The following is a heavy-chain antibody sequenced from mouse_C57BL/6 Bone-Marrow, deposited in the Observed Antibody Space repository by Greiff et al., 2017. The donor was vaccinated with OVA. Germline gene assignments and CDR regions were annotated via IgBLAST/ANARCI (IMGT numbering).Heavy chain of an antibody. D-gene: IGHD2-4*01. Sequence: LVESGAELVRPGASVTLSCKASGYTFTDYEMHWVKQTPVHGLEWIGAIDPETGGTAYNQKFKGKAILTADKSSSTAYMEIRSLTSEDSAVYYCTSDYDWFAYWGQGTLVTVSA. J-gene: IGHJ3*01. V-gene: IGHV1-15*01. CDR2: IDPETGGT. CDR1: GYTFTDYE. CDR3: TSDYDWFAY.